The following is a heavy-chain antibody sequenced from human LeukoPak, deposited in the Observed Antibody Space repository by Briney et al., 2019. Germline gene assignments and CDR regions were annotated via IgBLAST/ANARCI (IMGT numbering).Heavy chain of an antibody. CDR3: AKDLYSSSWYGLDY. Sequence: GGSLRLSCAASGFTFSSYAMSWVRQAPGKGLEWVAFIRYDGSNKYYADSVKGRFTISRDNSKNTLYLQMNSLRAEDTAVYYCAKDLYSSSWYGLDYWGQGTLVTVSS. J-gene: IGHJ4*02. D-gene: IGHD6-13*01. CDR1: GFTFSSYA. CDR2: IRYDGSNK. V-gene: IGHV3-30*02.